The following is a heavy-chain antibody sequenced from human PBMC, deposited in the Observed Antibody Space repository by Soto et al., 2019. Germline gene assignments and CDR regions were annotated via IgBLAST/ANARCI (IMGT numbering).Heavy chain of an antibody. D-gene: IGHD3-22*01. CDR3: ARLGAYYQSLDP. J-gene: IGHJ5*02. V-gene: IGHV4-59*08. Sequence: SATLSLTFTVFFVSIRSYYWSRIRQPPGKGLEWIGYIYYSGSTGSTNYNPSLKSRVTISVDTSKNQFSLKLNSMTAADTAVYYCARLGAYYQSLDPWGPGTLVTVS. CDR2: IYYSGSTGST. CDR1: FVSIRSYY.